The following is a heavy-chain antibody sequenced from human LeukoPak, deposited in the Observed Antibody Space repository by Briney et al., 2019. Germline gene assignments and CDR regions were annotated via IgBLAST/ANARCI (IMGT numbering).Heavy chain of an antibody. J-gene: IGHJ4*02. CDR3: VRGGGTFDY. D-gene: IGHD3-16*01. CDR1: GYKFDTYW. CDR2: IKVDGSDK. Sequence: GGSLRLSCAASGYKFDTYWMSWVRQAPGKGLEWVANIKVDGSDKNYVDSVKGRFTISRDNGKNSLFLQMSGLRADDTAVYYCVRGGGTFDYWGQGTLVTVSS. V-gene: IGHV3-7*01.